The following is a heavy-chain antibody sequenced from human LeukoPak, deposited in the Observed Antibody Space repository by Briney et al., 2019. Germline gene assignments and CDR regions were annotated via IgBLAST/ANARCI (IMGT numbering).Heavy chain of an antibody. J-gene: IGHJ4*02. CDR3: ARDLPSSSWVHFDY. CDR2: ISAYNGNT. Sequence: EASVKVSCKASGYTFTSYGISWVRQAPGQGLEWMGWISAYNGNTNYAQKLQGRVTMTTDTSTSTAYMEPRSLRSDDTAVYYCARDLPSSSWVHFDYWGQGTLVTVSS. D-gene: IGHD6-13*01. CDR1: GYTFTSYG. V-gene: IGHV1-18*01.